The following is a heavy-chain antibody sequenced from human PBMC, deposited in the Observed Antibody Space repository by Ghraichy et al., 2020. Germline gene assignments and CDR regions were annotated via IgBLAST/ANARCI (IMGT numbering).Heavy chain of an antibody. CDR1: GFTFSSYA. D-gene: IGHD4-17*01. V-gene: IGHV3-23*01. CDR3: AKDRGYGDYGDYYYGMDV. CDR2: ISGSGGST. J-gene: IGHJ6*02. Sequence: GESLNISCAASGFTFSSYAMSWVRQAPGKGLEWVSAISGSGGSTYYADSVKGRFTISRDNSKNTLYLQMNSLRAEDTAVYYCAKDRGYGDYGDYYYGMDVWGQGTTVTVSS.